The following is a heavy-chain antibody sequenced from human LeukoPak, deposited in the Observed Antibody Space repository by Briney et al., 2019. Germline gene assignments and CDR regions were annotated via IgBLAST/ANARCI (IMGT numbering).Heavy chain of an antibody. CDR2: ISWNSGSI. J-gene: IGHJ4*02. Sequence: PGGSLRLSCAASGFTFDDYAMHWVRQAPGQGLEWVSGISWNSGSIGYADSVKGRFTISRDNAKNSLYLQMNSLRAEDTALYYCAKDSYDSSGSFDYWGQGTLVTVSS. CDR3: AKDSYDSSGSFDY. D-gene: IGHD3-22*01. V-gene: IGHV3-9*01. CDR1: GFTFDDYA.